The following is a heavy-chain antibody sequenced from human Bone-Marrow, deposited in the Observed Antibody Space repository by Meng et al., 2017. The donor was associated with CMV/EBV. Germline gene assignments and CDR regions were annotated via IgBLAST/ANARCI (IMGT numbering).Heavy chain of an antibody. Sequence: FTFSSSAMSWVRQAPGKGLEWVSAITSSGGGTDYADSVKGRFTISRDNSKNTLYLQINSLRVEDTAIYYCAKETYIVVVPAAIYDYWGQGTLVTVSS. J-gene: IGHJ4*02. D-gene: IGHD2-2*01. V-gene: IGHV3-23*01. CDR3: AKETYIVVVPAAIYDY. CDR1: FTFSSSA. CDR2: ITSSGGGT.